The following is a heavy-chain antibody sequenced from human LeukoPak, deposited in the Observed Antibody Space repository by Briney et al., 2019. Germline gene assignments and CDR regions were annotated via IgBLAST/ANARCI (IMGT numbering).Heavy chain of an antibody. CDR3: AKGSRLRPFDY. CDR1: GFTFSKYD. CDR2: ISNSGNST. V-gene: IGHV3-23*01. D-gene: IGHD6-13*01. J-gene: IGHJ4*02. Sequence: GGSLRLSCAASGFTFSKYDLTWVRQAPGKGLEWVSAISNSGNSTYYAPSVTGRFTISRDNSRNTLYLQMNSLTAEDTAVYYCAKGSRLRPFDYWGQGTLVTVSS.